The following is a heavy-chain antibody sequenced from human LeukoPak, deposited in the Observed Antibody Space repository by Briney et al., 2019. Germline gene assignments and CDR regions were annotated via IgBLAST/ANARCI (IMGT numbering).Heavy chain of an antibody. CDR2: IRSKANSYAT. D-gene: IGHD3-22*01. V-gene: IGHV3-73*01. CDR3: AKWDLKYYYDSSGLDY. Sequence: GGSLRLSCAASGFTFSGSAMHWVRQASGKGLEWVGRIRSKANSYATAYAASVKGRFTISRDNSKNTLYLQMNSLRAEDTAVYYCAKWDLKYYYDSSGLDYWGQGTLVTVSS. CDR1: GFTFSGSA. J-gene: IGHJ4*02.